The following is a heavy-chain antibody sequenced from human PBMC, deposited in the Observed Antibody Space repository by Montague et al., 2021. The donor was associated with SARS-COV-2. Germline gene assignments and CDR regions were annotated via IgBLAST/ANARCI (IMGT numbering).Heavy chain of an antibody. J-gene: IGHJ3*01. CDR1: GDSVSSTSAS. CDR3: ASAFYGDHWAFDV. Sequence: CAISGDSVSSTSASWNWVRQSPSRGLEWLGRTYYRSWWRSQYPGSLESRITISGDTSKNQFSLQLNSVTPEDTAVYYCASAFYGDHWAFDVWGQGTMVTASS. V-gene: IGHV6-1*01. CDR2: TYYRSWWRS. D-gene: IGHD3-3*02.